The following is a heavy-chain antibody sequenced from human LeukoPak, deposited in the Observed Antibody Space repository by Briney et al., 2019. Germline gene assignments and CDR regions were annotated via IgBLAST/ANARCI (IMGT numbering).Heavy chain of an antibody. Sequence: GGSLRLSCAASGFTFSNYGMHWVRQAPGKGLEWVAVISYDGSNKYYADSVKGRFTISRDNSKNTLYLQMNSLRAEDTAVYYCAKAVVVITTTPLDYWGQGTLVTVSS. D-gene: IGHD3-22*01. CDR2: ISYDGSNK. J-gene: IGHJ4*02. CDR3: AKAVVVITTTPLDY. CDR1: GFTFSNYG. V-gene: IGHV3-30*18.